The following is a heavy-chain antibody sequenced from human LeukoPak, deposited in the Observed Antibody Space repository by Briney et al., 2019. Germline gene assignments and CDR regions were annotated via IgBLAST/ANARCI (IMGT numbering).Heavy chain of an antibody. D-gene: IGHD2-15*01. Sequence: PSETLSLTCTVSGGSINSGGYYWSWIRQHPGKGLEWNGYIYYSGSTYYNPSVKSRVTISVDTSKHQFTLKLSSVPAADTARYYCARGGSSCYSCWFDPWGQGTLVTVSS. CDR1: GGSINSGGYY. V-gene: IGHV4-31*03. CDR3: ARGGSSCYSCWFDP. J-gene: IGHJ5*02. CDR2: IYYSGST.